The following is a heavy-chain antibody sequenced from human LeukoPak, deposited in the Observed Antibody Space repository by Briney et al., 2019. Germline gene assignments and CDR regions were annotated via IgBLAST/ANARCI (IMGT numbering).Heavy chain of an antibody. CDR2: IKQDGSEK. Sequence: GGFLRLSCAASKFTFSNSWMTWVRQAPGKGLEWVANIKQDGSEKYYVDSVKGRFTISRDNAKNSLYLQMNSLRSEDTALYYCANGPHYNILTGFYKVRSHLDYWGQGTLVTVSS. CDR3: ANGPHYNILTGFYKVRSHLDY. CDR1: KFTFSNSW. J-gene: IGHJ4*02. V-gene: IGHV3-7*01. D-gene: IGHD3-9*01.